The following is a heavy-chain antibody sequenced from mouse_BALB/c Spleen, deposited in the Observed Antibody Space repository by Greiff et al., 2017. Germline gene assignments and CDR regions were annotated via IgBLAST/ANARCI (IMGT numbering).Heavy chain of an antibody. CDR3: ARPYGNYDYYAMDD. D-gene: IGHD2-1*01. Sequence: QVQLQQSGAELVKPGASVKLSCKASGYTSTSYWMHWVKQRPGQGLEWIGEINPSNGRTNYNEKFKSKATLTVDKSSSTAYMQLSSLTSEDSAVYYCARPYGNYDYYAMDDWGQGTSVTVSS. V-gene: IGHV1S81*02. CDR1: GYTSTSYW. J-gene: IGHJ4*01. CDR2: INPSNGRT.